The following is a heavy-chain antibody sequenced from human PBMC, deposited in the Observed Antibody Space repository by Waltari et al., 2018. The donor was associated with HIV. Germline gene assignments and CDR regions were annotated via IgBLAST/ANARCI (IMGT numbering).Heavy chain of an antibody. CDR2: ISSSSSYI. Sequence: EVQLVESGGGLVKPGGSLRLSCAASGFTFSSYSMNWVRQAPGKGLEWVSSISSSSSYIYYADSVKGRFTISRDNAKNSLYLQMNSLRAEDTAVYYCARVGAMVRGVYQIAFDIWGQGTMVTVSS. D-gene: IGHD3-10*01. V-gene: IGHV3-21*01. CDR3: ARVGAMVRGVYQIAFDI. CDR1: GFTFSSYS. J-gene: IGHJ3*02.